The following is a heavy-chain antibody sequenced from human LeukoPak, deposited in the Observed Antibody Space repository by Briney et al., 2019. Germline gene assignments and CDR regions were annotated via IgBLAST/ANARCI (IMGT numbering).Heavy chain of an antibody. J-gene: IGHJ5*02. D-gene: IGHD1/OR15-1a*01. CDR1: GGSISSSSYY. CDR2: IYYSGST. Sequence: SETLSLTCTVSGGSISSSSYYWGWIRQPPGKGLEWIGSIYYSGSTYYNPSLKSRVTISVDTSKNQFSLKLSSVTAADTAVYYCARGRHKMDKQPVTNWFDPWGQGTLVTVSS. CDR3: ARGRHKMDKQPVTNWFDP. V-gene: IGHV4-39*07.